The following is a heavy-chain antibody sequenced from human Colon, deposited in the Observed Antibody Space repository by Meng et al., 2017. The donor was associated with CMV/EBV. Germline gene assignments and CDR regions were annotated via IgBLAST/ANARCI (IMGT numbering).Heavy chain of an antibody. CDR3: ARGRITIFGVDDY. D-gene: IGHD3-3*01. J-gene: IGHJ4*02. V-gene: IGHV3-74*01. CDR2: INSDGSST. Sequence: GESLKISCTTSGFTFGDYAMSWVRQAPGKGLVWVSRINSDGSSTSYADSVKGRFTISRDNAKNTLYLQMNSLRAEDTAVYYCARGRITIFGVDDYWGQGTLVTVSS. CDR1: GFTFGDYA.